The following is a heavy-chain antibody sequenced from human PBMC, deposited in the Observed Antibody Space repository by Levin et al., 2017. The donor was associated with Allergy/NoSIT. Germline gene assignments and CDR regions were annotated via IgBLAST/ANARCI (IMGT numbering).Heavy chain of an antibody. CDR3: ARGVRRNYFYAMDV. D-gene: IGHD5/OR15-5a*01. CDR1: GGDFSSYA. CDR2: IIPMFQKS. J-gene: IGHJ6*02. V-gene: IGHV1-69*13. Sequence: VASVKVSCKASGGDFSSYAFNWVRQAPGQGLEWMGGIIPMFQKSNYAEKFQGRVTITADESTNTTYMSLSSMTFEETAVYYCARGVRRNYFYAMDVWGQGTTVTVSS.